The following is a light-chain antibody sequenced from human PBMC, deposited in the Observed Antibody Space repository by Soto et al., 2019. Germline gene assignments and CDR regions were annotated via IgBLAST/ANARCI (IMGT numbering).Light chain of an antibody. Sequence: DIQMTQSPSSLSASVGDRVNITCRASQDIDNYLAWYQHRPGRVPKLLIYAAFILQVGVPSRFSGSGTGTNFTLTIRSLQPEDVATYYCQKYRSAPWTFGRGTKVEIK. J-gene: IGKJ1*01. CDR1: QDIDNY. V-gene: IGKV1-27*01. CDR2: AAF. CDR3: QKYRSAPWT.